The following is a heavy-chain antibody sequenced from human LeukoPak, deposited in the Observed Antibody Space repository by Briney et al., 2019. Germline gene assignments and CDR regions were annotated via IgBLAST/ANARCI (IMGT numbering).Heavy chain of an antibody. CDR2: IIPIFGTA. Sequence: SVKVSCKASGYTFTSYAISWVRQAPGQGLEWMGGIIPIFGTANYAQKFQGRVTITADKSTSTAYMELSSLRSEDTAVYYCATSLRYYDSSGHQGNWGQGTLVTVSS. V-gene: IGHV1-69*06. D-gene: IGHD3-22*01. CDR3: ATSLRYYDSSGHQGN. CDR1: GYTFTSYA. J-gene: IGHJ4*02.